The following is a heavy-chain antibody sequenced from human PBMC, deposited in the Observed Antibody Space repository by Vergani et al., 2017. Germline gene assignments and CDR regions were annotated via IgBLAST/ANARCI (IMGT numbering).Heavy chain of an antibody. CDR3: AGVLHDHSDGGFDY. Sequence: QVQLVESGGGLVKPGGSLRLSCAASGFTFSDYYMSWIRQAPGKGLEWVSYISSSSSYTNYADSVKGRFTISRDNAKNSLYLQMNSLRAEDTAVYYCAGVLHDHSDGGFDYWGQGTLVTVSS. CDR2: ISSSSSYT. D-gene: IGHD1-14*01. CDR1: GFTFSDYY. J-gene: IGHJ4*02. V-gene: IGHV3-11*05.